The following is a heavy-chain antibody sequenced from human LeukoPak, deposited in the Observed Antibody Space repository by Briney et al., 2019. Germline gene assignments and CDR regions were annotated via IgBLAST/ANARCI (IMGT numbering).Heavy chain of an antibody. Sequence: HPGGSLRLSCAASGFTFSTYSMNWVRQAPGKGLEWLSYISSGSSTIYYADSVKGRFTISRDNAKNSLYLQMNSLGDEDTAVYYCAKSSGWFLDYWGQGTLVTVSS. CDR2: ISSGSSTI. CDR3: AKSSGWFLDY. D-gene: IGHD6-19*01. CDR1: GFTFSTYS. J-gene: IGHJ4*02. V-gene: IGHV3-48*02.